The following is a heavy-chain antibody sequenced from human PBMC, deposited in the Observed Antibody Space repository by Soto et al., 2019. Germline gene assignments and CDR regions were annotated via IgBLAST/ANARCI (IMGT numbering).Heavy chain of an antibody. CDR2: INPSGGST. J-gene: IGHJ6*02. V-gene: IGHV1-46*01. Sequence: QVQLVQSGAEVKKPGASVKVSCKASGYTFTSYYMHWVRQAPGQGLEWMGIINPSGGSTSYAQKFQGRVTMTRDTSTSTVYMELSSLRSEDTAVYYCARDLVYCSGGSCYSPYYYGMDVWRQGTTVTVSS. CDR1: GYTFTSYY. CDR3: ARDLVYCSGGSCYSPYYYGMDV. D-gene: IGHD2-15*01.